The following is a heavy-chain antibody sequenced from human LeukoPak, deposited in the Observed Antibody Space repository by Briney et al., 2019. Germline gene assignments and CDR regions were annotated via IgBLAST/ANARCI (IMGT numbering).Heavy chain of an antibody. CDR2: ISSSSSTI. D-gene: IGHD6-13*01. Sequence: GGSLRLSCAASGFTFSSYSMNWVRQAPWKGLEWVSCISSSSSTIYYADSVKGRFTISRDNAKNSLYLQMNSLRDEDTAVYYCARSHSSSWYVTDYWGQGTLVTVSS. CDR3: ARSHSSSWYVTDY. CDR1: GFTFSSYS. V-gene: IGHV3-48*02. J-gene: IGHJ4*02.